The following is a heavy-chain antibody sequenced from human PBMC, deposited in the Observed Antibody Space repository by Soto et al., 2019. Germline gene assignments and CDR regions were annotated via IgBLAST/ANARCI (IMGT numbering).Heavy chain of an antibody. Sequence: SETLSLTCAVSGDSISSGYYWAWIRRPPGKGLEWIGSIYHSGTTYYNPSLKSRVTISVDTSRNQFSLKLSSVTAADSAVYYCARKDNVGYYPYFGQRTLVTVSS. V-gene: IGHV4-38-2*01. D-gene: IGHD2-15*01. CDR2: IYHSGTT. J-gene: IGHJ4*02. CDR1: GDSISSGYY. CDR3: ARKDNVGYYPY.